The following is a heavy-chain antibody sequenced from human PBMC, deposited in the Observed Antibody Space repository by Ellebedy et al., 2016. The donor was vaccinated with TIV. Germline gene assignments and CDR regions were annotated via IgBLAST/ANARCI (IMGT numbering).Heavy chain of an antibody. CDR2: INPSGGST. V-gene: IGHV1-46*01. CDR3: AREGIVATMFIDP. Sequence: AASVKVSCKASGYTFTSYYMHWVRQAPGQGLEWMGAINPSGGSTSYAQKFQGRVTMTRDTSTSTVYMELSSLRSEDTAVYYCAREGIVATMFIDPWGPGTLVTVSS. CDR1: GYTFTSYY. D-gene: IGHD5-12*01. J-gene: IGHJ5*02.